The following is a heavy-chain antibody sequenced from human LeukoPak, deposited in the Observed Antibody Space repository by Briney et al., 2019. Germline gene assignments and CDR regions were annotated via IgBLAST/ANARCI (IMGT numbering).Heavy chain of an antibody. CDR2: IYYSGST. Sequence: SETLSRTCTVSGGSISSYYWSWIRQPPGKGLEWIGYIYYSGSTNYNPSLKSRVTISVDTSKNQFSLKLSSVTAADTAVYYCARSEQQLEAGHFDYWGQGTLVTVSS. CDR3: ARSEQQLEAGHFDY. V-gene: IGHV4-59*01. J-gene: IGHJ4*02. D-gene: IGHD6-13*01. CDR1: GGSISSYY.